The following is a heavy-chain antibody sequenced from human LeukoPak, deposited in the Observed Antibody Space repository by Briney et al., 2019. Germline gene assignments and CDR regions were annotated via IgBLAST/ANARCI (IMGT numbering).Heavy chain of an antibody. CDR3: ARGPRAYCSSTSCYARFAFGYGMDV. CDR2: INHSGST. D-gene: IGHD2-2*01. J-gene: IGHJ6*02. Sequence: PSETLSLTCAVYGGSFSGYYWSWIRQPPGKGLEWIGEINHSGSTNYNPSLKSRVTISVGTSKNQFSLKLSSVTAADTAVYYCARGPRAYCSSTSCYARFAFGYGMDVWGQGTTVTVSS. V-gene: IGHV4-34*01. CDR1: GGSFSGYY.